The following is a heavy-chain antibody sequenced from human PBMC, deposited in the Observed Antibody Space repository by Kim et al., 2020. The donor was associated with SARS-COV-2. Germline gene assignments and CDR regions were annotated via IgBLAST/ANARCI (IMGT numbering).Heavy chain of an antibody. V-gene: IGHV4-61*07. Sequence: NYNAYLKSRVTISVDTSKNQFSLKLRSVAAADTAVYFCARHGVVQSWFDPWGQGTLVTVSS. D-gene: IGHD3-3*01. J-gene: IGHJ5*02. CDR3: ARHGVVQSWFDP.